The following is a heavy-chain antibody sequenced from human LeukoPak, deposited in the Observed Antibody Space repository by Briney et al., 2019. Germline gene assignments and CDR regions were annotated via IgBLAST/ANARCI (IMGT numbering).Heavy chain of an antibody. Sequence: ASVKVSCKVSGYTLTELSMHWVRQAPGKGLEWMGGFDPEDGETIYAQKFQGRVTMTEDTSTDTAYMELSSLRSEDTAVYYCAIGNPVGTPGWYFDLWGRCTLVTFSS. J-gene: IGHJ2*01. CDR3: AIGNPVGTPGWYFDL. D-gene: IGHD4-23*01. CDR1: GYTLTELS. CDR2: FDPEDGET. V-gene: IGHV1-24*01.